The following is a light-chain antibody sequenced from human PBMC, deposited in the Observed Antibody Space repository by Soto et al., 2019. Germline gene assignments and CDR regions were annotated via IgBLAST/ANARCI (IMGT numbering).Light chain of an antibody. CDR3: QNFDDLPYT. CDR2: DAS. Sequence: DVQVTQSPSSLSASVGDRVTITCQASQDIDNYLNWYQQKAGKAPKLLIYDASTLETGVPSRFSGSGSGTDFTLTIISLQPEDIATYFCQNFDDLPYTFGQGTKLEIK. J-gene: IGKJ2*01. V-gene: IGKV1-33*01. CDR1: QDIDNY.